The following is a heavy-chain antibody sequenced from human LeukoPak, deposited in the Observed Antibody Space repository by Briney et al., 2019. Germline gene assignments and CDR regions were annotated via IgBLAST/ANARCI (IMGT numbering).Heavy chain of an antibody. J-gene: IGHJ4*02. CDR3: ARLSGWYWFDN. D-gene: IGHD6-19*01. CDR1: GYTFRSYA. CDR2: ISTDGRIT. V-gene: IGHV3-64*01. Sequence: PGGSLRLSCAASGYTFRSYAMQWVRLAPGPGLEYVSTISTDGRITHYANSVKGRFTISRDNSKSILYLQMGSLRVDDMAMYYCARLSGWYWFDNWGQGTLVTVPS.